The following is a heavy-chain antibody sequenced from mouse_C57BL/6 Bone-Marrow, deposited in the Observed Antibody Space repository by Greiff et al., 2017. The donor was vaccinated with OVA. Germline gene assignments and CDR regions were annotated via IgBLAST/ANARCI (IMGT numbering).Heavy chain of an antibody. J-gene: IGHJ2*01. D-gene: IGHD1-1*01. CDR3: TAYYYGSSLY. Sequence: EVKLVESGGGLVQPGGSMKLSCVASGFTFSNYWMNWVRQSPEKGLEWVAQIRLKSDNYATHYAESVKGRFTISRDDSKSSVYLQMNNLRAEDTGIYYCTAYYYGSSLYWGQGTTLTVSS. CDR2: IRLKSDNYAT. CDR1: GFTFSNYW. V-gene: IGHV6-3*01.